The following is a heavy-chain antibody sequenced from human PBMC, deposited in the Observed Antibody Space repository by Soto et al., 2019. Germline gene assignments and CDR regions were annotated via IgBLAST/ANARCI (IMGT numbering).Heavy chain of an antibody. V-gene: IGHV1-18*01. CDR3: AITNHGIAVAAPDY. CDR2: ISAYNGNT. Sequence: QVQLVQSGAEVKKPGASVKVSCKASGYTFTSYGISWVRQAPGQGLEWMGWISAYNGNTNYAQKLQGRVTMTTDTSTSTAYMERRSLRSDDTAVYYGAITNHGIAVAAPDYWGQGTLVTVSS. CDR1: GYTFTSYG. D-gene: IGHD6-19*01. J-gene: IGHJ4*02.